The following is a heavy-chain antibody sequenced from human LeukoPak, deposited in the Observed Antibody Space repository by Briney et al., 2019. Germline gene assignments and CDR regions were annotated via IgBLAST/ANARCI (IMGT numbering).Heavy chain of an antibody. CDR1: GFTFSSYE. CDR3: ARTKGGSGSYFDFDY. CDR2: ISSSGSTI. Sequence: PGGSLRLSCAASGFTFSSYEMNWVRQAPGKGLEWVSYISSSGSTIYYADSVKGRFTISRDNAKNSLYLQMNSLRAEDTAVYYCARTKGGSGSYFDFDYWGQGTLVTVSS. D-gene: IGHD3-10*01. J-gene: IGHJ4*02. V-gene: IGHV3-48*03.